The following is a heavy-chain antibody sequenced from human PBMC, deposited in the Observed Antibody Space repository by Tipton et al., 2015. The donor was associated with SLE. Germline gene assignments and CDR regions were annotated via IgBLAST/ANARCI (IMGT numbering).Heavy chain of an antibody. D-gene: IGHD3-3*01. CDR3: ARRDYDFWSGYSDAFDI. V-gene: IGHV5-51*03. J-gene: IGHJ3*02. Sequence: QLVQSGAEVKKPGESLKISCKGSGYSFTSYWIGWVRQMPGKGLEWMGIIYPGDSETRYSPSFQGQVTISADKSISPAYLQWSSLKASDTAMYYCARRDYDFWSGYSDAFDIWGQGTMVTVSS. CDR1: GYSFTSYW. CDR2: IYPGDSET.